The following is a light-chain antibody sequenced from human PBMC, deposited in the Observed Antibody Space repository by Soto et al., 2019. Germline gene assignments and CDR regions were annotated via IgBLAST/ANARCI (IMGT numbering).Light chain of an antibody. Sequence: DIQMTHSPSSLSASVGDRVTITCRASQSISSYLNWYQQKPGKAPKLLIYAASSLQSGVPSRFTDRGSGTDFTLTISSLQPDDFATYSCQQSYSNPYTFGQGTKLAIK. CDR2: AAS. CDR3: QQSYSNPYT. J-gene: IGKJ2*01. V-gene: IGKV1-39*01. CDR1: QSISSY.